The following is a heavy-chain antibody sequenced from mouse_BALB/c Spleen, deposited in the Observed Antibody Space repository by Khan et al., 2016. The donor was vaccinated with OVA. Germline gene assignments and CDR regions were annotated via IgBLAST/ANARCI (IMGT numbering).Heavy chain of an antibody. J-gene: IGHJ3*01. Sequence: QVQLQQPGAELVRPGASVKLSCEASGYTFTSYWMNWVKQSPEQGLEWIGRIDPYDSETHYNQNFKDQAILTVDKSSSTAYMQLSSLTSEDSAVXFCARNPCAYWGQGTLVTVSA. CDR3: ARNPCAY. CDR2: IDPYDSET. CDR1: GYTFTSYW. V-gene: IGHV1-52*01.